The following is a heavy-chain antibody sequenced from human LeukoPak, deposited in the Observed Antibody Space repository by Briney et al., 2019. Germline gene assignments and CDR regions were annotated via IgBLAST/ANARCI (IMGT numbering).Heavy chain of an antibody. Sequence: ASVKVSCKASGYTFTSYDINWVRQATGQGLEWMGWMNPNSGNTGYAQEFQGRVTMTRNTSISTAYMELSSLRSEDTAVYYCARVYYDSSGYYSGMDVWGQGTTVTVSS. CDR3: ARVYYDSSGYYSGMDV. D-gene: IGHD3-22*01. J-gene: IGHJ6*02. CDR1: GYTFTSYD. V-gene: IGHV1-8*01. CDR2: MNPNSGNT.